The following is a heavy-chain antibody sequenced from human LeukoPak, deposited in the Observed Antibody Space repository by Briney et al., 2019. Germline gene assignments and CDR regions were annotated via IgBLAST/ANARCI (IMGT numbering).Heavy chain of an antibody. J-gene: IGHJ4*02. CDR3: ARESQVGTTGY. CDR2: IHHSGST. CDR1: GYSISRGYY. V-gene: IGHV4-38-2*01. Sequence: SETLSLTCVVSGYSISRGYYWGWIRQPPGKGLEWIGSIHHSGSTYYNPSLKSRVTISVDTSKNQFSLKLSSVTAADTAVYYCARESQVGTTGYWGQGTLVTVSS. D-gene: IGHD1-26*01.